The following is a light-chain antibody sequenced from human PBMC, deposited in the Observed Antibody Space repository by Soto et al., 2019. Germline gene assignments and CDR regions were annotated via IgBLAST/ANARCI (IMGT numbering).Light chain of an antibody. V-gene: IGLV2-8*01. CDR2: EVN. CDR3: TSYGGRDNLM. J-gene: IGLJ3*02. Sequence: QSVLTQPPSASGSPGQSVTSSCTGTSSDIGAYNYVSWFQQHPGEAPKLIISEVNKRPSGVPDRFSGSKSGNTASLTVSGLQAEDEADYYCTSYGGRDNLMFGGGTKLTVL. CDR1: SSDIGAYNY.